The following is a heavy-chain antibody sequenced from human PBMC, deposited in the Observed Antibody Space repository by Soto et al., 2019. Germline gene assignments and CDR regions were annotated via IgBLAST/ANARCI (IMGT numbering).Heavy chain of an antibody. CDR3: ARQLSYFDSSGYYYGGFDY. J-gene: IGHJ4*02. D-gene: IGHD3-22*01. CDR2: IYPGDSDT. Sequence: LKISCKGSGYSFTSYWIGWVRQMPGKGLEWMGLIYPGDSDTKYSPSFQGQVTISADKSISTAYLQWSSLKASDTAMYYCARQLSYFDSSGYYYGGFDYWGQGTLVTSPQ. V-gene: IGHV5-51*01. CDR1: GYSFTSYW.